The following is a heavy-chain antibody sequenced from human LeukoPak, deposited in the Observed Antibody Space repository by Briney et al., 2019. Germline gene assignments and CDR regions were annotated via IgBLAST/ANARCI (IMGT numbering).Heavy chain of an antibody. D-gene: IGHD6-13*01. Sequence: PGGSLRLSCAVSGFTFSTVSMNWVRQAPGKGLGLASYISSSSSDIHYADSVKGRFTISRDNAKNSLYLQMNSLRAEDTAVYYCAREGAAAGSFDYWGQGTLVTVSS. CDR2: ISSSSSDI. CDR1: GFTFSTVS. CDR3: AREGAAAGSFDY. V-gene: IGHV3-48*01. J-gene: IGHJ4*02.